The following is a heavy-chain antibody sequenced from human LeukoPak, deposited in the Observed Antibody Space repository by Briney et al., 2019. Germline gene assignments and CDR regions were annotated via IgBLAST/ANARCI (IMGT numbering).Heavy chain of an antibody. Sequence: GASVKVSCKASGGTFSSYTISWVRQTPGQGLEWMGGIIPLFGTANYAQKSQGRVTITADESTSTAYMELSSLRSEDTAMYYCARVFHPINGYGSGSYSFLGSLDPWGQGTLVTVSS. D-gene: IGHD3-10*01. CDR3: ARVFHPINGYGSGSYSFLGSLDP. CDR2: IIPLFGTA. J-gene: IGHJ5*02. CDR1: GGTFSSYT. V-gene: IGHV1-69*13.